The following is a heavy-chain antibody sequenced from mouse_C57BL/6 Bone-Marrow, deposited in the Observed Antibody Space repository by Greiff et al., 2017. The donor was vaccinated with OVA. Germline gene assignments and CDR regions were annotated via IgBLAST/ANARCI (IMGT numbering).Heavy chain of an antibody. CDR3: AKNNGIRYAYAMDY. CDR1: GYSFTDYY. J-gene: IGHJ4*01. D-gene: IGHD1-1*01. Sequence: VQLQQSGPELVKPGASVKLSCKASGYSFTDYYMNWVKQSHGKSLEWIGVIHPNYGTTSYNQKFKGKATLTVDKSSSTAYMQLNSLTSEDSAVCYSAKNNGIRYAYAMDYWGQGTSVTVSS. CDR2: IHPNYGTT. V-gene: IGHV1-39*01.